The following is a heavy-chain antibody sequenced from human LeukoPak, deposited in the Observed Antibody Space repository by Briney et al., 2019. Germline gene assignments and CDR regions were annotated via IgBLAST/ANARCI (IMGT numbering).Heavy chain of an antibody. D-gene: IGHD2-15*01. CDR2: ISSSSSTI. CDR1: GFTFSSYS. J-gene: IGHJ4*02. V-gene: IGHV3-48*01. Sequence: GGSLRLSCAASGFTFSSYSINWVRQAPGKGLEWVSYISSSSSTIYYADSVKGRFTISRDNAKNSLYLQMNSLRAEDTAVYYCAGDSCSGGSCYLDYWGQGTLVTVSS. CDR3: AGDSCSGGSCYLDY.